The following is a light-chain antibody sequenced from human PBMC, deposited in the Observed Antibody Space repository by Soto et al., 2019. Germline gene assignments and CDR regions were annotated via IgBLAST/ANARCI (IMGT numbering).Light chain of an antibody. Sequence: EVVLTQSPVTLSLSPGERATLSCRASQSFRGIYLAWYQQKPGQAPRLLLYGASSRATGIPDRFSGSGSGTDFTLTISRLEPEDIAVYYCQQYGLSPRTFGQGTKVDIK. CDR3: QQYGLSPRT. J-gene: IGKJ1*01. CDR1: QSFRGIY. CDR2: GAS. V-gene: IGKV3-20*01.